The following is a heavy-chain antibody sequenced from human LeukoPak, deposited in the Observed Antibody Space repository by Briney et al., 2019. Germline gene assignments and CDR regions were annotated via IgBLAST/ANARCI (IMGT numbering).Heavy chain of an antibody. CDR3: ARVAMIVAKPYDY. V-gene: IGHV3-66*01. J-gene: IGHJ4*02. CDR1: GFTVSNNY. Sequence: GSLRLSCAASGFTVSNNYMSWVRQAPGKGLECVSVIYSGGNTYYADSVKGRFTISRDSAKNALYLQMNSLRAEDTAVYYCARVAMIVAKPYDYWGQGTLVTVSS. CDR2: IYSGGNT. D-gene: IGHD3-22*01.